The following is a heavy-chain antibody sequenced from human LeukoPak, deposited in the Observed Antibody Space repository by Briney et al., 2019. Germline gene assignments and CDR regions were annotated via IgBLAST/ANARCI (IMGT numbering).Heavy chain of an antibody. CDR3: ARDNYYGSGSYGY. J-gene: IGHJ4*02. CDR1: GFTFSSYS. V-gene: IGHV3-48*01. CDR2: ISSSSSTI. Sequence: PGGSLRLSCAASGFTFSSYSMNWVRQAPGKGLEWVSYISSSSSTIYYADSVKGRFTISRGNAKNSLYLQMNSLRAEDTAVYYCARDNYYGSGSYGYWGQGTLVTVSP. D-gene: IGHD3-10*01.